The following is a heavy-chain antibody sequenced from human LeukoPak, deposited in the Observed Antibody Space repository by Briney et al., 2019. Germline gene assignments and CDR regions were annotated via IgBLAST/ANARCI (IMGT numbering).Heavy chain of an antibody. D-gene: IGHD3-3*02. CDR2: ISGSDGST. CDR1: GFTFSSYA. CDR3: AKDRGTIFNVLNYHFDL. V-gene: IGHV3-23*01. Sequence: GGSLRLSCAASGFTFSSYAMSWVRQAPGKGLEWVSAISGSDGSTYYADSVKGRFTISRDNSKDTLSLQMNSLTPEDTAVYYCAKDRGTIFNVLNYHFDLWGQGVLVTVSS. J-gene: IGHJ4*02.